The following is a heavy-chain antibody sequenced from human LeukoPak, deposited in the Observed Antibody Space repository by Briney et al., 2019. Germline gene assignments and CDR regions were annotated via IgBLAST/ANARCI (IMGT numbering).Heavy chain of an antibody. CDR2: ISYDGSNK. CDR3: AKDHRRITIFGVVIPSGNYYYYGMDV. V-gene: IGHV3-30*18. CDR1: GFTFSSYG. D-gene: IGHD3-3*01. Sequence: PGGSLRLSCAASGFTFSSYGMHWVRQAPGKGLEWVAVISYDGSNKYYADSVKGRFTISRDNSKNTLYLQMSSLRAEDTAVYYCAKDHRRITIFGVVIPSGNYYYYGMDVWGQGTTVTVSS. J-gene: IGHJ6*02.